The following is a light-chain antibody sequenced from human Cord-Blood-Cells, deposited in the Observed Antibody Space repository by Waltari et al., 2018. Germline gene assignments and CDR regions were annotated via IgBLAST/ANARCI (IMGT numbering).Light chain of an antibody. V-gene: IGKV4-1*01. CDR2: WAS. Sequence: DIVMTQPPDSLAVSLGARATIHCKSSQSVLYSSNNKNYLAWYQQKPGQPPKLLIYWASTRESGVPDRFSGSGSGTDFTLTINSLQAEDVAVYYCQQYYSTLRTFGQGTKLEIK. CDR1: QSVLYSSNNKNY. CDR3: QQYYSTLRT. J-gene: IGKJ2*02.